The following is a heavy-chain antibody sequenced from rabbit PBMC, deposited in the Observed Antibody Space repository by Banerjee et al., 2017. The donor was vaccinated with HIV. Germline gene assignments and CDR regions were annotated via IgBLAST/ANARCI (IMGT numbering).Heavy chain of an antibody. CDR2: IYTGSSGST. D-gene: IGHD6-1*01. CDR1: GIDFSTYG. Sequence: QEQLVESGGGLVTLGGSLKLSCKASGIDFSTYGISWVRQAPGKGLEWIACIYTGSSGSTSYASWAKGRFTISKTSSTTVTLQMTSLTAADTATYFCARGADYVHWSYDLWGPGTLVTVS. V-gene: IGHV1S45*01. CDR3: ARGADYVHWSYDL. J-gene: IGHJ4*01.